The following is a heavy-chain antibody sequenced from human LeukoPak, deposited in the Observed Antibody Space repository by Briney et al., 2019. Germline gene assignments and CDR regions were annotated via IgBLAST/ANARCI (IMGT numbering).Heavy chain of an antibody. V-gene: IGHV1-18*01. CDR3: ARGTGGSSWHYYFDY. J-gene: IGHJ4*02. D-gene: IGHD6-13*01. CDR2: ISAYNGNT. CDR1: GYTFTSYG. Sequence: ASVKVSCKASGYTFTSYGISWVRQAPGQGLEWMGWISAYNGNTNYAQKLQGRVTMTTDTSTSTAYMELRSPRSDDTAVYYCARGTGGSSWHYYFDYWGQGTLVTVSS.